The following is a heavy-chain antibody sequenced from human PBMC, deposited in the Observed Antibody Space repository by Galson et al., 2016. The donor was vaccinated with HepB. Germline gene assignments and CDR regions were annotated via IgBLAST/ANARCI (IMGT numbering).Heavy chain of an antibody. Sequence: SLRLSCAASGFRFRAYALTWVRQAPGKGLGWVSGMNGGGDNIGYADSVKGRFTISRDNSKSTLYLQMRSLRVDDAALYFCASLGLGSMGDWGQGTLVIVSS. CDR2: MNGGGDNI. CDR3: ASLGLGSMGD. V-gene: IGHV3-23*01. J-gene: IGHJ4*02. CDR1: GFRFRAYA. D-gene: IGHD3-16*01.